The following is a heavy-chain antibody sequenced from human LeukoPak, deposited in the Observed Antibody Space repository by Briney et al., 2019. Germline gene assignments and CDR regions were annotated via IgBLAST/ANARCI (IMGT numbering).Heavy chain of an antibody. J-gene: IGHJ6*02. CDR3: ARDKFGGYTQFGYYYGMDV. D-gene: IGHD3-16*01. V-gene: IGHV1-69*04. CDR1: GGTFSSYA. CDR2: IIPILGIA. Sequence: SVKVSCKASGGTFSSYAISWVRQAPGQGLEWMGRIIPILGIANYAQKFQGRVTITADKSTSTAYMELSSLRSEDTAVYYCARDKFGGYTQFGYYYGMDVWGQGTTVTVSS.